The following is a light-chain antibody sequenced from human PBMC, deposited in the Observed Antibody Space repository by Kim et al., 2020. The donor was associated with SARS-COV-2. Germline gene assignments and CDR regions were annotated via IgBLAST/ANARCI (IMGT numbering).Light chain of an antibody. J-gene: IGLJ3*02. CDR2: TDD. V-gene: IGLV1-44*01. Sequence: GQRVTISCSGSSSNIGRNTVNWYQQFPGTAPQLLIDTDDRRPSGVSDRVSCSKSGTSASLAISALRSEDKADYYCATWDDSLDVWMFGGGTQLTVL. CDR3: ATWDDSLDVWM. CDR1: SSNIGRNT.